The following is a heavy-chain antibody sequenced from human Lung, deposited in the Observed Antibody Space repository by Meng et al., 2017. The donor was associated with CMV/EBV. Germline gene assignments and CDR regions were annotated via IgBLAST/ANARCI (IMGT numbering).Heavy chain of an antibody. D-gene: IGHD3-3*01. CDR1: GFTFDDYT. J-gene: IGHJ6*02. Sequence: SXAASGFTFDDYTMYWVRQTPGKGLEWVSAISWNSAIRDYAGSAKGRFIISRDNAKKTLYLQMNTLRIEDTALYYCARAQKSALMTGMGVWGQGTXVTVSS. CDR2: ISWNSAIR. V-gene: IGHV3-9*01. CDR3: ARAQKSALMTGMGV.